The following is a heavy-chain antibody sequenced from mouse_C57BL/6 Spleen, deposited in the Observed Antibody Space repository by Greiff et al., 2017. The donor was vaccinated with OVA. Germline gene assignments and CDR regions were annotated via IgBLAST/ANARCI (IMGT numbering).Heavy chain of an antibody. J-gene: IGHJ2*01. V-gene: IGHV1-5*01. CDR2: IYPGNSDT. CDR1: GYTFTSYW. Sequence: VQLKQSGTVLVRPGASVKMSCKTSGYTFTSYWMHWVQQRPGQGLEWIGAIYPGNSDTSYNQKFKGKAKLTAVTSASTAYMELSSLTNEDSAVYYCTRSRITTVFDYWGQGTTLTVSS. CDR3: TRSRITTVFDY. D-gene: IGHD1-1*01.